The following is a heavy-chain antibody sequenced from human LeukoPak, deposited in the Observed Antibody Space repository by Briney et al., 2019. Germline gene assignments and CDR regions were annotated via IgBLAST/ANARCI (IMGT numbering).Heavy chain of an antibody. V-gene: IGHV1-2*02. Sequence: ASVKVSCKASGYTFTGYYMHWVRQAPGQGLEWMGWTNPNSGGTNYAQKFQGRVTMTRDTSISTAYMELSRLRSDDTAVYYCARGDLPVAQFFYYFDYWGQGTLVTVSS. D-gene: IGHD2-2*01. CDR1: GYTFTGYY. CDR2: TNPNSGGT. J-gene: IGHJ4*02. CDR3: ARGDLPVAQFFYYFDY.